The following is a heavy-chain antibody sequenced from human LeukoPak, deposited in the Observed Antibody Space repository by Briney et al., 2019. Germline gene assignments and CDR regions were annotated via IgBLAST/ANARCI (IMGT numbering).Heavy chain of an antibody. CDR1: GYTFTGSY. CDR2: INPNSGGT. V-gene: IGHV1-2*06. J-gene: IGHJ4*02. D-gene: IGHD1-14*01. CDR3: ASLLPNRYYFDY. Sequence: ASVKVSCKASGYTFTGSYMDWVRQAPGQGLEWMGRINPNSGGTNYVQKFQGRVTMTRDTSISTAYMELSRLRSDDTAVYYCASLLPNRYYFDYWGQGTLVTVSS.